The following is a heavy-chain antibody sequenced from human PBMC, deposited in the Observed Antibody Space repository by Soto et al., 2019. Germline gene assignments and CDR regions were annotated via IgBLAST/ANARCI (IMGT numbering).Heavy chain of an antibody. Sequence: PSETLSPTCAVYGGSFSGYYWSWIRQPPGKGLEWIGEINHSGSTNYNPSLKSRVTISVDTSKNQFSLKLSSVTAADTAVYYCARGVTAMVTGGYYFDYWGQGTLVTVSS. CDR2: INHSGST. CDR3: ARGVTAMVTGGYYFDY. CDR1: GGSFSGYY. J-gene: IGHJ4*02. D-gene: IGHD5-18*01. V-gene: IGHV4-34*01.